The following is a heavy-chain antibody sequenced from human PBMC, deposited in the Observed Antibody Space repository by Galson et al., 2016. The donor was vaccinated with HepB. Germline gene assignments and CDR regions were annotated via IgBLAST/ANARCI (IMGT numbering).Heavy chain of an antibody. CDR2: IDWEYDK. Sequence: PALVKPTQTLTLTCTFSGFSLSTNGMSVNWIRQPPGRALEWLARIDWEYDKYYSASLQTRLTLSKDTSKNQVVLTMSNVDPVDTATYYCARMVSLAAGFDYWGQGILVTVSS. CDR1: GFSLSTNGMS. V-gene: IGHV2-70*11. CDR3: ARMVSLAAGFDY. D-gene: IGHD6-13*01. J-gene: IGHJ4*02.